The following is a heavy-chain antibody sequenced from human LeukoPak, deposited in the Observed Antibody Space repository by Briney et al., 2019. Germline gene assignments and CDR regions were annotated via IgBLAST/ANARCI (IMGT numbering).Heavy chain of an antibody. J-gene: IGHJ6*02. Sequence: GGSLRLSCAASGFTFSSYSMNWVRQAPGKGLEWVSSISSSSSYIYYADSVKGRFTISRDNAKNSLYLQMNSLRAEDTAVYYCAREIGYCSSTSCGWGYYYYGMDVWGQGTTVTVSS. CDR1: GFTFSSYS. D-gene: IGHD2-2*01. V-gene: IGHV3-21*01. CDR2: ISSSSSYI. CDR3: AREIGYCSSTSCGWGYYYYGMDV.